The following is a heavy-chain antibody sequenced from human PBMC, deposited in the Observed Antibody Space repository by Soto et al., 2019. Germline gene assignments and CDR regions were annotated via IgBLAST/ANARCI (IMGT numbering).Heavy chain of an antibody. CDR2: IYYSGNT. D-gene: IGHD3-16*01. CDR1: GGSTRSDNY. CDR3: AREGGESSDGLYYFDS. J-gene: IGHJ4*02. V-gene: IGHV4-30-4*01. Sequence: SETLSLTCTVSGGSTRSDNYWSWIRQPPGKGLEWIGHIYYSGNTDYNPSLKSRLAISIDTSKNQFSLKLSSVTAADTAVYFCAREGGESSDGLYYFDSWGQGSLVTVSS.